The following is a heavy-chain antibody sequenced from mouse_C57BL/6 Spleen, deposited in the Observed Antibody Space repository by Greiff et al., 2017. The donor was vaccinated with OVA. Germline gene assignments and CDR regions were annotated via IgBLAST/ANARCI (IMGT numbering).Heavy chain of an antibody. CDR2: ISDGGSYT. CDR1: GFTFSSYA. D-gene: IGHD4-1*01. V-gene: IGHV5-4*03. J-gene: IGHJ2*01. CDR3: ARVGTVPLFDY. Sequence: EVKLVESGGGLVKPGGSLKLSCAASGFTFSSYAMSWVRQTPEKRLEWVATISDGGSYTYYPDNVKGRFTISRDNAKNNLYLQMSHLKSEDTAMYYCARVGTVPLFDYWGQGTTLTVSS.